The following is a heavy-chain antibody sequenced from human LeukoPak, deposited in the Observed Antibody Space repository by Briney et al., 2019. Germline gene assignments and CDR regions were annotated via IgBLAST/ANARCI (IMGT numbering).Heavy chain of an antibody. D-gene: IGHD3-10*01. V-gene: IGHV4-30-4*08. CDR1: GGSISSGGYY. CDR3: AREEHSVTGSGSYYNVFDP. Sequence: PSETLSLTCTVSGGSISSGGYYWSWIRQHPGKGLEWIGYIYYSGSTYYNPSLKSRVTISVDTSKNQFSLKLSSVTAADTAVYYCAREEHSVTGSGSYYNVFDPWGQGTLVTVSS. CDR2: IYYSGST. J-gene: IGHJ5*02.